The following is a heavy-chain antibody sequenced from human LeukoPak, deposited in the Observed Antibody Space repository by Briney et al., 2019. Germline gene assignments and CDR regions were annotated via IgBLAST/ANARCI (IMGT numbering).Heavy chain of an antibody. D-gene: IGHD6-19*01. Sequence: GGSLRLSCAASGFTFSSYGMHWVRQAPGKGLEWVAVISYDGSNKYYADSVKGRFTISRDNSKNTLYLQMNSLRAEDTAVYYCAKDLDLPGIAVAGTGDYWGQGTLVTVSS. J-gene: IGHJ4*02. V-gene: IGHV3-30*18. CDR3: AKDLDLPGIAVAGTGDY. CDR2: ISYDGSNK. CDR1: GFTFSSYG.